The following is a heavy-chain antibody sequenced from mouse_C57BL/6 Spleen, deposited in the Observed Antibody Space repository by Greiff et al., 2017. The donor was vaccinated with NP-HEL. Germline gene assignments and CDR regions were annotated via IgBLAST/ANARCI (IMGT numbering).Heavy chain of an antibody. J-gene: IGHJ3*01. D-gene: IGHD2-2*01. CDR2: IDPSDSYT. CDR3: AIYYGYGEGFAY. CDR1: GYTFTSYW. Sequence: QVHLQQPGAELVRPGTSVKLSCKASGYTFTSYWMHWVKQRPGQGLEWIGVIDPSDSYTNYNQKFKGKATLTVDTSSSTAYMQLSSLTSEDSAVYYCAIYYGYGEGFAYWGQGTLVTVSA. V-gene: IGHV1-59*01.